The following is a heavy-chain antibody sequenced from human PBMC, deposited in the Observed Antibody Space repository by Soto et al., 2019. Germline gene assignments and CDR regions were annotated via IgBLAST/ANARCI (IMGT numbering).Heavy chain of an antibody. D-gene: IGHD3-10*01. CDR1: GDTLSFYT. CDR3: ATSYGSGYRAFDY. J-gene: IGHJ4*02. CDR2: INPILSVS. Sequence: GASVKVSCKAAGDTLSFYTIDWRRHAPGLGLEWVGRINPILSVSNYAQKFQGRVTMTADKSTSTAYMELRSLRFEDTAIYYCATSYGSGYRAFDYWGQGALVTVSS. V-gene: IGHV1-69*02.